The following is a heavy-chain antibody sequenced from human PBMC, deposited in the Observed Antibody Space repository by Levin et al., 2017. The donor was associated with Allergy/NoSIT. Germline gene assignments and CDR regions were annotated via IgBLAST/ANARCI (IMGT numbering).Heavy chain of an antibody. J-gene: IGHJ4*02. V-gene: IGHV3-30-3*01. D-gene: IGHD6-19*01. CDR2: LSYDGSNK. Sequence: GGSLRLSCAASGFAFSTYAIHWVRQAPGKGLEWVAVLSYDGSNKYYGDSVKGRFTISRDNSKNTMYLQMSGLRSEDTAVYYCARYSSGWYAYDYWGQGALVTVSS. CDR3: ARYSSGWYAYDY. CDR1: GFAFSTYA.